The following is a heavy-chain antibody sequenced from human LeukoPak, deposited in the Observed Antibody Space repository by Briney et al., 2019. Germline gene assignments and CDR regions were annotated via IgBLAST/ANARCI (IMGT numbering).Heavy chain of an antibody. J-gene: IGHJ3*02. CDR2: ISSSGSTI. CDR3: AREDVTCAFDI. D-gene: IGHD3-16*01. CDR1: GFTFSDYY. V-gene: IGHV3-11*04. Sequence: GGSLRLSCAASGFTFSDYYMSWIRQAPGKGLEWVSYISSSGSTIYYADSVKGRFTISRDNAKNSLYLQMNSPRAEDTAVYYCAREDVTCAFDIWGQGTMVTVSS.